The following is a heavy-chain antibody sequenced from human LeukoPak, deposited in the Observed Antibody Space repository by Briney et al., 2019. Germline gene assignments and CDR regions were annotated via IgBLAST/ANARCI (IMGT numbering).Heavy chain of an antibody. CDR2: ISSSSGYT. CDR1: GFSFSDCY. V-gene: IGHV3-11*03. J-gene: IGHJ4*02. Sequence: GGSLRLSCAAPGFSFSDCYMNWIRQAPGKGLEWVSYISSSSGYTDYADSVKGRFTISRDNAKNSLYLQMDSLRAEDTAVYYCARSKRGYPYYFEYWGQGTLVTVSS. CDR3: ARSKRGYPYYFEY. D-gene: IGHD1-1*01.